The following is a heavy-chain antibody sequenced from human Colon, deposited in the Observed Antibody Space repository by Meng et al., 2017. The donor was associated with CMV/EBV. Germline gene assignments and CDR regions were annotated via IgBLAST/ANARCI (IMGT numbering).Heavy chain of an antibody. Sequence: GGSLRLSCAASGFIFSSYEMNWVRQAPGKGLEWASHIRSGGDDIQYADSVKGRFTISRDNAKNSLYLQMNSLRVEDTGVYYCASETEGSDYDAFDIWGQGTMVTVSS. CDR3: ASETEGSDYDAFDI. CDR1: GFIFSSYE. CDR2: IRSGGDDI. J-gene: IGHJ3*02. D-gene: IGHD4-17*01. V-gene: IGHV3-48*03.